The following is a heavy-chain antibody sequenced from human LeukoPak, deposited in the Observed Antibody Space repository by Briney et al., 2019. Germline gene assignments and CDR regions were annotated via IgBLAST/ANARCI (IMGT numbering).Heavy chain of an antibody. CDR2: IFYSGST. D-gene: IGHD5-18*01. CDR3: AREMWDSYGYVDY. Sequence: PSETLSLTCTVSGGSISNYYWSWIRQPPGKGLEWIGYIFYSGSTNYNPSLKSRVTISVDTSKNQFSLKLSSLTAADTAVYYCAREMWDSYGYVDYWGQGTLVTVSS. CDR1: GGSISNYY. J-gene: IGHJ4*02. V-gene: IGHV4-59*12.